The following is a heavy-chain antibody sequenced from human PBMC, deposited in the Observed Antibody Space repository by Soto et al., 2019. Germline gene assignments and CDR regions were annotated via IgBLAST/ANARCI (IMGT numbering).Heavy chain of an antibody. CDR3: ARHDNMTLGSQYLDS. J-gene: IGHJ4*01. CDR2: IYYSGST. V-gene: IGHV4-61*01. D-gene: IGHD1-1*01. CDR1: GGSFSSGSNY. Sequence: SETLSLTCTVSGGSFSSGSNYWSWIRQPPGKGLEWIGYIYYSGSTNYNPSLKSRVTISVAKSRNQFSLQLNSVTAADTALYFCARHDNMTLGSQYLDSWGPETLVTVTS.